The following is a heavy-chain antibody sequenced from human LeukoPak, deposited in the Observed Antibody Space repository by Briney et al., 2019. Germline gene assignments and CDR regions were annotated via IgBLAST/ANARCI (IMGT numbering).Heavy chain of an antibody. J-gene: IGHJ4*02. CDR2: INLSSGTA. V-gene: IGHV1-46*01. CDR3: AREERPIAALGRGALDY. CDR1: GDTFTSYF. D-gene: IGHD6-13*01. Sequence: ASVKVSCKASGDTFTSYFMHWVRQAPGQGLEWMGIINLSSGTATYTQKFQGRVTMTSDTSTGTVYMELSSLSSEDTAMYYRAREERPIAALGRGALDYWGQGTLVTVSS.